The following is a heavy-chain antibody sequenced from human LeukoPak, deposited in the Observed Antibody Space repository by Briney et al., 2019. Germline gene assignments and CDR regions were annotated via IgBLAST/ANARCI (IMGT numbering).Heavy chain of an antibody. Sequence: ASVKVSCKASRYTFTSYDINWVRQATGQGLEWLGWMNPNSGNTGYAQKFQGRVTITRNTSISTAYMELSSLRSEDTAVYYCARVEKRGIAARGSFDYWGQGTLVTLSS. CDR3: ARVEKRGIAARGSFDY. J-gene: IGHJ4*02. V-gene: IGHV1-8*03. D-gene: IGHD6-13*01. CDR2: MNPNSGNT. CDR1: RYTFTSYD.